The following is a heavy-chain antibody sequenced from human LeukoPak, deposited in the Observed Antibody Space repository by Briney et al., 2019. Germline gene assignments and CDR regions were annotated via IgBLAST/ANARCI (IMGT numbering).Heavy chain of an antibody. V-gene: IGHV3-43*01. CDR1: GFTFDDYT. CDR2: ISWDGDST. Sequence: PGGSLRLSCAASGFTFDDYTMHWVRQAPGKGLEWVSLISWDGDSTYYADSVKGRFTISRDNSKNSLFLQMNSLRTEDTVLYFCAKDIYAKGAVGAFDYRGQGTLVTVSS. J-gene: IGHJ4*02. CDR3: AKDIYAKGAVGAFDY. D-gene: IGHD1-26*01.